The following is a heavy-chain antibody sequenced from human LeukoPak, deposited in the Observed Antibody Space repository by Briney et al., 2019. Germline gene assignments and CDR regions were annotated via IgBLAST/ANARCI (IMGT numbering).Heavy chain of an antibody. CDR3: ARARSPRSPKDYYYYMDV. CDR1: GGSINSYY. CDR2: IYTSGTT. J-gene: IGHJ6*03. Sequence: SETLSLTCTVSGGSINSYYWSWIRQPAGKGLEWIGRIYTSGTTNYNPSLKSRLTMSVDTSKNQFSLKLSSVTAADTAVYYCARARSPRSPKDYYYYMDVWGKGTTVTISS. V-gene: IGHV4-4*07.